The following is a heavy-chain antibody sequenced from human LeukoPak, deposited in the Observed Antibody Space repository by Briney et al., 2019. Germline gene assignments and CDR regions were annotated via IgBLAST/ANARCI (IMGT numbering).Heavy chain of an antibody. Sequence: GGSLRLSCAASRFTFSSYGMSWVRQAPGKGLEWVSAISGSGGSTYYADSVKGRFTISRDNSKNTLYLQMNSLRAEDTAVYYCANPYCSSTSCYVPFDYWGQGTLVTVSS. D-gene: IGHD2-2*01. V-gene: IGHV3-23*01. CDR2: ISGSGGST. CDR3: ANPYCSSTSCYVPFDY. CDR1: RFTFSSYG. J-gene: IGHJ4*02.